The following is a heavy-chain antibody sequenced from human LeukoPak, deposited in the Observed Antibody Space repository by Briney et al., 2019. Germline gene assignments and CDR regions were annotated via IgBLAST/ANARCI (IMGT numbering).Heavy chain of an antibody. CDR2: IRYDGSNK. V-gene: IGHV3-30*02. CDR1: GFTFSSYG. J-gene: IGHJ4*02. Sequence: QSGGSLRLSCTASGFTFSSYGMHWVRQAPGKGLEWVAFIRYDGSNKYYADSVKGRFTISRDNSKNTLYLQMNSLRAEDTAVYYCAKDLTYYYGSGKSSWGQGTLVTVSS. CDR3: AKDLTYYYGSGKSS. D-gene: IGHD3-10*01.